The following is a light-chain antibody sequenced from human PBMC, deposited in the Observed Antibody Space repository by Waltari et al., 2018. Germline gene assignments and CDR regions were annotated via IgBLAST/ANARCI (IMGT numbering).Light chain of an antibody. Sequence: AIRITQSPSSLSASTGDRVTITCRASQGISSYLAWYQQKPGKAPKLRIYAASTLQSGVPSRFSGSVSGTDFTLTTSCLQSEDFATYYCQQYYSYPRTFGQGTKVEIK. V-gene: IGKV1-8*01. J-gene: IGKJ1*01. CDR2: AAS. CDR3: QQYYSYPRT. CDR1: QGISSY.